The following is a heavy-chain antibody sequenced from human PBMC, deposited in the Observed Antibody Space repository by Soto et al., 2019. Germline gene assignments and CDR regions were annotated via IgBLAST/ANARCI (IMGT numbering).Heavy chain of an antibody. CDR3: VKDMKYSSSSNFDY. CDR2: ISWNRASI. J-gene: IGHJ4*01. V-gene: IGHV3-9*01. Sequence: DVQLGESGGDLVQPGGSLRLSCAASGFTVDDYAMHWVRQTPGTGLEWVSGISWNRASIGYADSVKGRFTISRDNAKKSLYLQMNSLRTEDTALYYCVKDMKYSSSSNFDYWGKGTLFTVSS. D-gene: IGHD6-6*01. CDR1: GFTVDDYA.